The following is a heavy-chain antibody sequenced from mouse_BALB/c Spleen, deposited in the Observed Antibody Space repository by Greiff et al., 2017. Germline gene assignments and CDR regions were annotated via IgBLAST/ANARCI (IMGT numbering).Heavy chain of an antibody. Sequence: EVKLVESGGGLVKPGGSLKLSCAASGFAFSSYDMSWVRQTPEKRLEWVAYISSGGGSTYYPDTVKGRFTISRDNAKNTLYLQMSSLKSEDTAMYYCARRGDYDWFAYWGQGTLVTVSA. CDR2: ISSGGGST. CDR1: GFAFSSYD. V-gene: IGHV5-12-1*01. J-gene: IGHJ3*01. D-gene: IGHD2-4*01. CDR3: ARRGDYDWFAY.